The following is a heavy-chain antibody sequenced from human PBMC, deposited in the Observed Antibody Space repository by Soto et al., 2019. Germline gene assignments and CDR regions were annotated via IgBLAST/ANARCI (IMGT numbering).Heavy chain of an antibody. J-gene: IGHJ6*02. Sequence: QVQLQESGPGLVKPSQTLSLTCTVSGGSISSGGYYWSWIRQHPGKGLEWIGYIYYSGSTYYNPSLKCRVTISVDTSKNHFSLKLSSVTAADTALYCCARMYRGTSMDVWGQGTTVTVSS. CDR2: IYYSGST. D-gene: IGHD3-10*01. V-gene: IGHV4-31*03. CDR1: GGSISSGGYY. CDR3: ARMYRGTSMDV.